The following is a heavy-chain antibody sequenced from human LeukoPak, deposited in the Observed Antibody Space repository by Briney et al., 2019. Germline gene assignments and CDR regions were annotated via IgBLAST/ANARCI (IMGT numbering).Heavy chain of an antibody. Sequence: PSQTLSLTCTVSGGSISSGSYYWSWIRQPAGKGLEWIGRIYYSGSTYYNPSLKSRVTISVDTSKNQFSLKLSSVTAADTAVYYCARARYYYDSSGEFDYWGQGTLVTVSS. CDR3: ARARYYYDSSGEFDY. CDR1: GGSISSGSYY. J-gene: IGHJ4*02. CDR2: IYYSGST. D-gene: IGHD3-22*01. V-gene: IGHV4-61*02.